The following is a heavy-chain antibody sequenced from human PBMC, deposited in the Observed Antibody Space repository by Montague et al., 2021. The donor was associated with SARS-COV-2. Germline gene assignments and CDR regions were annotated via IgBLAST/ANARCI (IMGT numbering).Heavy chain of an antibody. D-gene: IGHD3-3*01. CDR2: VKDSGST. CDR1: GGSFSGYY. Sequence: SETLSLTCAVYGGSFSGYYWSWIRQPPGKGLEWIGEVKDSGSTNYIPSLKSRVAISVDTFKNQFSLRLRSVTAADTAVYFCARGALTWGNYEFWRGYYTSYLDYWSQGTLVTVSS. CDR3: ARGALTWGNYEFWRGYYTSYLDY. V-gene: IGHV4-34*01. J-gene: IGHJ4*02.